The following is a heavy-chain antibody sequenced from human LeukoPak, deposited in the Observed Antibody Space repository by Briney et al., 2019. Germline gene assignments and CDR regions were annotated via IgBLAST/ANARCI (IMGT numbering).Heavy chain of an antibody. CDR1: GYSFSTYW. CDR3: ARHDGYYYESSGYFV. CDR2: IYGGDSET. D-gene: IGHD3-22*01. Sequence: EESLKISCKGSGYSFSTYWIGWVRQMPGKGLEWMGIIYGGDSETKYSPSFQGQVTISVDKSISTAYLQWSSLKASDTAIYYCARHDGYYYESSGYFVWGQGTLVTVAS. J-gene: IGHJ4*02. V-gene: IGHV5-51*01.